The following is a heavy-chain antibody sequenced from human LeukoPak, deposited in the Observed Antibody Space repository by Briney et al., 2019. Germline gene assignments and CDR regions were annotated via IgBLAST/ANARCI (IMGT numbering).Heavy chain of an antibody. CDR2: INPNSGDT. J-gene: IGHJ4*02. Sequence: ASVKVSCKASGYTFTGYYMHWVRQAPGQGLEWMGWINPNSGDTNYAQKLQGRVTMTTDTSTSTAYMELRSLRSDDTAVYYCARGLTGVDYWGQGTLVTVSS. D-gene: IGHD3-16*01. CDR3: ARGLTGVDY. V-gene: IGHV1-2*02. CDR1: GYTFTGYY.